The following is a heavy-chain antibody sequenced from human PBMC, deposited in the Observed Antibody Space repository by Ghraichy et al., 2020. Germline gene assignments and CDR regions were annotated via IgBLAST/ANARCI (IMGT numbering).Heavy chain of an antibody. Sequence: TLSLTCTVSGGSISSSSYYWGWIRQPPGKGLEWIGSVYYYSGSTYYNPSLKSRVTISVDTSKNQFSLKLSSVTAADTAVYYCARLSVAVAGVYFDYWGQGTLVTVSS. V-gene: IGHV4-39*01. J-gene: IGHJ4*02. CDR1: GGSISSSSYY. CDR2: VYYYSGST. D-gene: IGHD6-19*01. CDR3: ARLSVAVAGVYFDY.